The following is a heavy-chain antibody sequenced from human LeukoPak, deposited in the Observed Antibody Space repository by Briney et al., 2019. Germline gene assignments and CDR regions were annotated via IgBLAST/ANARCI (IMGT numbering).Heavy chain of an antibody. CDR2: IFSSGST. V-gene: IGHV4-61*02. D-gene: IGHD4-23*01. CDR3: ARRAYGGKAAFGM. J-gene: IGHJ3*02. CDR1: GGSIISDTYY. Sequence: PSETLSLTCSVSGGSIISDTYYWSWIRQPAGKGLEWIGRIFSSGSTNYNPSIKSRVTMSVDTSKNQFSLKLSSVTTADTAVYYCARRAYGGKAAFGMWGQGTMVTVSS.